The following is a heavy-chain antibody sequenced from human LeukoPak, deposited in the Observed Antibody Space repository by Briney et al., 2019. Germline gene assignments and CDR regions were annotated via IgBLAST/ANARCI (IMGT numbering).Heavy chain of an antibody. V-gene: IGHV3-53*01. D-gene: IGHD6-19*01. CDR2: IYSGGST. CDR3: AKERSLEIAVAGTIFDY. CDR1: GFTVSSNY. Sequence: GGSLRLSCAASGFTVSSNYMSWVRQAPGKGLEWVSVIYSGGSTYYADSVKGRFTISRDNSKNMIYLEMSSLKAEDTAVYYCAKERSLEIAVAGTIFDYWGQGTLVTVSS. J-gene: IGHJ4*02.